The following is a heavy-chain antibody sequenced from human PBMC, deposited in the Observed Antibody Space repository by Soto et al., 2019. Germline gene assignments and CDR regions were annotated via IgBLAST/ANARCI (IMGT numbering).Heavy chain of an antibody. CDR3: AREEVSYGDFVYYYYGMDV. Sequence: SETLALSCTVAGGAICSGDWSWVRKPPGEGLEWIGYIYYSGSTYYNPSLKSRVTISVDTSKNQFSLKLSSVTAADTAVYYCAREEVSYGDFVYYYYGMDVWGQGTTVTVSS. V-gene: IGHV4-30-4*08. CDR2: IYYSGST. J-gene: IGHJ6*02. D-gene: IGHD4-17*01. CDR1: GGAICSGD.